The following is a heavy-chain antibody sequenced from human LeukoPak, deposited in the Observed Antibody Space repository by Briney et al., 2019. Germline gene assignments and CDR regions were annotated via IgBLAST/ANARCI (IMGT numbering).Heavy chain of an antibody. CDR3: ARGSPLLNYGSSGYSAHFDY. D-gene: IGHD3-22*01. V-gene: IGHV1-18*01. Sequence: ASVKVSCKASGYTFTNYGISWVRQTPGQGPEWMGWISAYNGNTNYAQKLQGRVTMTRNTSISTAYMELSSLRSEDTAVYYCARGSPLLNYGSSGYSAHFDYWGQGTLVTVSS. J-gene: IGHJ4*02. CDR1: GYTFTNYG. CDR2: ISAYNGNT.